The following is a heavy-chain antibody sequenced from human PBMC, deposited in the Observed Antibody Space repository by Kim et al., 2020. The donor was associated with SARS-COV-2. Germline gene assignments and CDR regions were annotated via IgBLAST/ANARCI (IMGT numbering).Heavy chain of an antibody. D-gene: IGHD5-18*01. CDR2: ISGSGGST. V-gene: IGHV3-23*01. CDR3: ASQRGYSYGIFDY. J-gene: IGHJ4*02. CDR1: GFTFSSYA. Sequence: GGSLRLSCAASGFTFSSYAMSWVRQAPGKGLEWVSAISGSGGSTYYADSVKGRFTISRDNSKNTLYLQMNSLRAEDTAVYYCASQRGYSYGIFDYWGQGTLVTVSS.